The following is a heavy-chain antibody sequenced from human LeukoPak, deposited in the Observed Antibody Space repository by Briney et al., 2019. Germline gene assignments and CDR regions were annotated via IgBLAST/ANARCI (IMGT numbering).Heavy chain of an antibody. CDR1: GGSFGGYY. CDR2: INHSGST. V-gene: IGHV4-34*01. J-gene: IGHJ4*02. CDR3: ATGNFGEPLPFGY. D-gene: IGHD3-10*01. Sequence: SETLSLTCAVYGGSFGGYYWSWIRQPPGKGLEWIGEINHSGSTNYNPSLKSRVTISVDTSKNQFSLKLSSVTAADAAVYYCATGNFGEPLPFGYWGQGTLVTVSS.